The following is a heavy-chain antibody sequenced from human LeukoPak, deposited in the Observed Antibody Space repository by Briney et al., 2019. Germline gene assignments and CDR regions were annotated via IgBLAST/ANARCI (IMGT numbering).Heavy chain of an antibody. CDR3: ASPLVYYYDSSGSLPGLDAFDI. CDR1: EFTFSTYG. CDR2: IRYDASNK. Sequence: HPGGSLRLSCAASEFTFSTYGMHWVRQAPGKGVEWVAFIRYDASNKYYADSVKGRFTISRDNSKNTLYLQMNSLRAEDTAVYYCASPLVYYYDSSGSLPGLDAFDIWGQGTMVTVSS. J-gene: IGHJ3*02. D-gene: IGHD3-22*01. V-gene: IGHV3-30*02.